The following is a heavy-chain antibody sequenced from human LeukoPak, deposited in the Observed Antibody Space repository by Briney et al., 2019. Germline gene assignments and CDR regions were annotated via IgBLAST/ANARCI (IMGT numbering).Heavy chain of an antibody. V-gene: IGHV5-51*01. CDR2: IYPGDSDT. CDR1: GYSFTSYW. Sequence: GESLKISCKGSGYSFTSYWIGWVRQMPGKGLEWMRIIYPGDSDTRYSPSFQGQVTISADKSISTAYLQWSSLKASDTAMYYCARTGVARYCSSTSCYSYYGMDVWGQGTTVTVSS. J-gene: IGHJ6*02. CDR3: ARTGVARYCSSTSCYSYYGMDV. D-gene: IGHD2-2*02.